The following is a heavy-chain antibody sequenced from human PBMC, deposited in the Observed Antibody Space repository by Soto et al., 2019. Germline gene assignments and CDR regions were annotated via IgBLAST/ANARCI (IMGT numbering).Heavy chain of an antibody. D-gene: IGHD3-16*01. Sequence: QVQLQESGTGLANPSGTLSLTCAVSGGSISSSNWWSWVRQSPGKGVEWMGEIDPSGSTNYNPSLTSLVTSSADKSKNHISLSLNSVPAADTAVYYCARDGGWRSSYGYRYFDSWGQGTLVTVSS. CDR1: GGSISSSNW. V-gene: IGHV4-4*02. J-gene: IGHJ4*02. CDR2: IDPSGST. CDR3: ARDGGWRSSYGYRYFDS.